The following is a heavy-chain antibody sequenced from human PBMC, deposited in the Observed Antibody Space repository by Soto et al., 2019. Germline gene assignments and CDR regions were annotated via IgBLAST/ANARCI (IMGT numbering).Heavy chain of an antibody. CDR3: ASEYSSSWYFDY. Sequence: QVQLVESGGGVVQPGRSLRLSCAASGFTFSSYGMHWVRQAPGKGLEWVAVIWYDGSNKYYADSVKGRFTISRDNSKNTLYLQMNSLRDEDTAVYYCASEYSSSWYFDYWGQGTLVTVSS. D-gene: IGHD6-13*01. CDR2: IWYDGSNK. J-gene: IGHJ4*02. CDR1: GFTFSSYG. V-gene: IGHV3-33*01.